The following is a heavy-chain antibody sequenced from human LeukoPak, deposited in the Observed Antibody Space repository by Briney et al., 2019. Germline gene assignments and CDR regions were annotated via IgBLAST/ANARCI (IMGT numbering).Heavy chain of an antibody. CDR1: GYTFTSYD. J-gene: IGHJ6*02. V-gene: IGHV1-8*01. CDR2: MNPNSGNT. Sequence: SVKVSCKASGYTFTSYDINWVRQATGQGLEWMGWMNPNSGNTGYAQKFQGRVTMTRNTSISTAYMELSSLRSEDTAVYYCARALGYCSGGSCSNYYYYGMDVWGQGTTVTVSS. D-gene: IGHD2-15*01. CDR3: ARALGYCSGGSCSNYYYYGMDV.